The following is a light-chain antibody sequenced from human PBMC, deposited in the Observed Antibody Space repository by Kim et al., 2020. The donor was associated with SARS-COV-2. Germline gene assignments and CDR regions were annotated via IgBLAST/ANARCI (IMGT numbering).Light chain of an antibody. Sequence: AAVGDRVTLTCRASQTINNYLKWYQQKPGKAPNLLIYGATNLESGVPSRFGGSGSGTEFTLTISNLQPEDFATYYCQQSHSTPLTFGGGTKVDIK. J-gene: IGKJ4*01. CDR3: QQSHSTPLT. CDR1: QTINNY. CDR2: GAT. V-gene: IGKV1-39*01.